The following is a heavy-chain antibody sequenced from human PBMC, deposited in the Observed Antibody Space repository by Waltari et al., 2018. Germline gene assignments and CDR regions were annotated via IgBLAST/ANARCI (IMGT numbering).Heavy chain of an antibody. CDR3: ARHTAGYSSGWTLDY. V-gene: IGHV4-39*01. D-gene: IGHD6-19*01. J-gene: IGHJ4*02. CDR2: IYYSGST. CDR1: GGSISSSSYY. Sequence: QLQLQESGPGLVKPSETLSLTCTVSGGSISSSSYYWGWIRQPPGKGLEWIGSIYYSGSTYYNPSLKSRVTISGDTSKNQFSLKLSSVTAADTAVYYCARHTAGYSSGWTLDYWGQGTLVTVSS.